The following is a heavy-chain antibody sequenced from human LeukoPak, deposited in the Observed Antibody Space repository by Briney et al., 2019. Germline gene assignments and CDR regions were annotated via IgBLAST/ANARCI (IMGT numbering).Heavy chain of an antibody. D-gene: IGHD6-6*01. V-gene: IGHV1-69*06. CDR1: GGTFSSYA. CDR3: ARGGFRGLYSSSSVWFDP. J-gene: IGHJ5*02. CDR2: IIPIFGTA. Sequence: ASVKVSCKASGGTFSSYAISWVRQAPGQGLEWMGGIIPIFGTANYAQKFQGRVTITADKSTSTAYMELSSLRSEDTAVYYCARGGFRGLYSSSSVWFDPWGQGTLVTVSS.